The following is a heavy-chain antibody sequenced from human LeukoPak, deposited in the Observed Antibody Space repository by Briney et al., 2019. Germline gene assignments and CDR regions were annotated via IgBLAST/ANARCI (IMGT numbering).Heavy chain of an antibody. CDR1: GFTVISNY. J-gene: IGHJ4*02. Sequence: TGGSLRLSCAASGFTVISNYMSWVRQAPGKGLEWVSVIYSGGSTYYADSVKGRFTISRDNSKNTLYLQMNSLRVEDTAVYYCALGLVTDYWGQGTLVTVSS. CDR3: ALGLVTDY. CDR2: IYSGGST. V-gene: IGHV3-66*01. D-gene: IGHD3-9*01.